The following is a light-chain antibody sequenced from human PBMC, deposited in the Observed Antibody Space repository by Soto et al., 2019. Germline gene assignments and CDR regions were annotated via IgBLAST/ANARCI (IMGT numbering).Light chain of an antibody. CDR1: ESVSRC. Sequence: ERVLTQSPATLSLSPGEGATLSCRASESVSRCLAWSQQKPGQAPRLLIYDATNRATGIPARFSGSGSGTDFTLTISSLEPEDFALYFCQQCNNWPPTFGQGTNVGIK. V-gene: IGKV3-11*01. CDR3: QQCNNWPPT. CDR2: DAT. J-gene: IGKJ1*01.